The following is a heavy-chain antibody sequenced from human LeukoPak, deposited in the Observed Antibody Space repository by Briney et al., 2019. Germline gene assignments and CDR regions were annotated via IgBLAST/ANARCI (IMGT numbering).Heavy chain of an antibody. CDR2: ISASGDRT. CDR3: ARATAVGGYYFDY. CDR1: GFTFSSYA. J-gene: IGHJ4*02. D-gene: IGHD4-23*01. V-gene: IGHV3-23*01. Sequence: GGSLRLSCAASGFTFSSYAMSWVRQAPGRGLEWVSAISASGDRTYYADSVKGRFTISRDNSKNTLYLQMDNLRAEDTAVYYCARATAVGGYYFDYWGQGTLVTVSS.